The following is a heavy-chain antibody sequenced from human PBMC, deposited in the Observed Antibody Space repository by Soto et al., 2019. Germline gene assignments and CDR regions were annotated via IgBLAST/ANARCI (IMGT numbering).Heavy chain of an antibody. V-gene: IGHV3-30*18. CDR1: GFTFSSYG. Sequence: QVQLVESGGGVVQPGRSLRLSCAASGFTFSSYGMHWVRQAPGKGLEWVAVISYDGSNKYYADSVKGRFTISRDNSKNTLYLQMNSLRAEDTAVYYCAKELWADSSGYYEGTGNYWGQGTLVTVSS. CDR3: AKELWADSSGYYEGTGNY. D-gene: IGHD3-22*01. CDR2: ISYDGSNK. J-gene: IGHJ4*02.